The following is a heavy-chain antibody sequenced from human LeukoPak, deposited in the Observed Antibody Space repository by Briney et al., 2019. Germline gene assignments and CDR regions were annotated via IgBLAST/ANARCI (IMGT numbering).Heavy chain of an antibody. D-gene: IGHD4-17*01. V-gene: IGHV3-23*01. CDR3: AKDRLVATVTRTGDHDY. CDR2: ISGSGGST. J-gene: IGHJ4*02. CDR1: GFTFSTYA. Sequence: GGSLRLSCPASGFTFSTYAMSWVRQAAGKGLEWVTSISGSGGSTYSADSVKVRFTISRDNSKNTLYLQMNSLRAEDTAVYYCAKDRLVATVTRTGDHDYWGQGTLVTVSS.